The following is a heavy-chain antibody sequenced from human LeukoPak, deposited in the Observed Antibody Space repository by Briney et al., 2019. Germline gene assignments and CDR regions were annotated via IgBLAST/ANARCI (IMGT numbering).Heavy chain of an antibody. J-gene: IGHJ4*02. D-gene: IGHD6-13*01. CDR2: IYYSGST. CDR1: GGSISSSSYY. CDR3: ARKIAAAPMYYFDY. Sequence: PSETLSLTCTVSGGSISSSSYYWGWIRQPPGKGLEWIGSIYYSGSTYYNPSLKSRVTISVDTSKNQFSLKLSSVTAADTAVYYCARKIAAAPMYYFDYWGQGTLVTVSS. V-gene: IGHV4-39*01.